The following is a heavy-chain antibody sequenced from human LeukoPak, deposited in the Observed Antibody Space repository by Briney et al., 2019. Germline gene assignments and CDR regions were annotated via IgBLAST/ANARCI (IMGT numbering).Heavy chain of an antibody. CDR2: INHSGST. CDR1: GGSFSGYY. CDR3: ARGKPNHYDSSGYYWTWFDP. J-gene: IGHJ5*02. D-gene: IGHD3-22*01. V-gene: IGHV4-34*01. Sequence: PSETLSLTCAVYGGSFSGYYWSWIRQPPGKGLEWIGEINHSGSTNYNPSLKSRVTISVDTSKNQFSLKLSSVTAADTAVYYCARGKPNHYDSSGYYWTWFDPWGQGTLVTVSS.